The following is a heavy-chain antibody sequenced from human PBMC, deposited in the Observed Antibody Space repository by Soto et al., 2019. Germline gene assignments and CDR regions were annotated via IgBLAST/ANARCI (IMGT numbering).Heavy chain of an antibody. CDR1: DVSISSGGYS. Sequence: QLQLQESGSGLVKPSQTLSLTCAVSDVSISSGGYSWSWIRQPPGKGLEWIGFISHSGSTSYNPSLESRVTISLDRPKNQFSLKLSSVTAADTAVYFCARASSGTVSEANWFDPWGQGTLVTVSS. J-gene: IGHJ5*02. V-gene: IGHV4-30-2*01. CDR3: ARASSGTVSEANWFDP. CDR2: ISHSGST. D-gene: IGHD4-17*01.